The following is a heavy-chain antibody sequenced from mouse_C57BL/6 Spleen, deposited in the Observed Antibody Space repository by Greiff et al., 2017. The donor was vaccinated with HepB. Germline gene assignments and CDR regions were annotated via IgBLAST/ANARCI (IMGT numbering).Heavy chain of an antibody. CDR2: ISDGGSYT. J-gene: IGHJ1*03. CDR1: GFTFSSYA. Sequence: EVQLVESGGGLVKPGGSLKLSCAASGFTFSSYAMSWVRQTPEKRLEWVATISDGGSYTYYPDNVKGRFTISRDNAKNNLYLQMSHLKSEDTAMYYCARDGSSLYWYFDVWGTGTTVTVSS. D-gene: IGHD1-1*01. CDR3: ARDGSSLYWYFDV. V-gene: IGHV5-4*01.